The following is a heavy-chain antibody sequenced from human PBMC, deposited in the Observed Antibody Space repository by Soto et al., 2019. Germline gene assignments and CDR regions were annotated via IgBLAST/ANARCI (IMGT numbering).Heavy chain of an antibody. J-gene: IGHJ4*02. CDR1: GFTFSSYG. CDR3: AKGGPYSSSSAPDY. CDR2: ISYDGSNK. V-gene: IGHV3-30*18. D-gene: IGHD6-6*01. Sequence: QVQLVESGGGVVQPGRSLRLSCAASGFTFSSYGMHWVRQAPGKGLEWVAVISYDGSNKYYADSVKGRFTISRDNPKNTQDLPMSGLRPEDTAVYHCAKGGPYSSSSAPDYWGQGTLVSV.